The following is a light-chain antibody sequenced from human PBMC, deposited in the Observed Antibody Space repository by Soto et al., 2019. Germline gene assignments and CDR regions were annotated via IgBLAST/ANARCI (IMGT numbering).Light chain of an antibody. CDR2: EVS. Sequence: QSVLTQPASVSGSPGQSITLSCTGTSSDVGAYNYVSWYQQHPGKAPKLMIFEVSDRPSGVSNRFSGSKSGNTASRTISVLQAEDEADYYCSSYTSSNTLVFGGGTKLTVL. J-gene: IGLJ2*01. V-gene: IGLV2-14*01. CDR3: SSYTSSNTLV. CDR1: SSDVGAYNY.